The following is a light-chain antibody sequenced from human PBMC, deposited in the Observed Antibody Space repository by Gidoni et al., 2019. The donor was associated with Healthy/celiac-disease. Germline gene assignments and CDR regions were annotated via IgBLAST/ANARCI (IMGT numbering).Light chain of an antibody. CDR2: GAS. V-gene: IGKV3-15*01. CDR3: QQYNNWPIT. J-gene: IGKJ4*01. CDR1: QSVSSN. Sequence: EILMTQSPSTLSVSPVERATLSCRASQSVSSNLAWYQQKPGQAPRLLIYGASTSATGIPARFRGSGSGTEFTLTISSLQSEDFAVYYCQQYNNWPITFGGGTKVEIK.